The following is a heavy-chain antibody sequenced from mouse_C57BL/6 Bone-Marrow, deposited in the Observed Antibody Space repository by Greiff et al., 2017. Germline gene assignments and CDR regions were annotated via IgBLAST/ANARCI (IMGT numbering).Heavy chain of an antibody. CDR3: ARPYYYGSSQSFYAMDY. D-gene: IGHD1-1*01. Sequence: VHLVESGAELARPGASVKLSCKASGYTFTSYGISWVKQRTGQGLEWIGEIYPRSGNTYYNEKIKGKATLTADKSSSTAYMGLRSLTSEDSAVYFCARPYYYGSSQSFYAMDYWGQGTSVTVSS. CDR1: GYTFTSYG. CDR2: IYPRSGNT. V-gene: IGHV1-81*01. J-gene: IGHJ4*01.